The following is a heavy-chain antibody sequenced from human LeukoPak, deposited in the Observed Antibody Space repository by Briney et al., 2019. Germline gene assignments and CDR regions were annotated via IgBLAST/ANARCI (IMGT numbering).Heavy chain of an antibody. CDR3: AKDSLAGYLRGYFDD. V-gene: IGHV3-30*18. J-gene: IGHJ4*02. D-gene: IGHD3-9*01. CDR1: GFTLSTYG. CDR2: ISYDGTNK. Sequence: GGSLRLSCAASGFTLSTYGMHWVRQVPGKGLEWVAVISYDGTNKYYTDSVKGRFTISRDNSKNTLYLQMNSLRPEDTAVFYCAKDSLAGYLRGYFDDWGQGTQVTVSS.